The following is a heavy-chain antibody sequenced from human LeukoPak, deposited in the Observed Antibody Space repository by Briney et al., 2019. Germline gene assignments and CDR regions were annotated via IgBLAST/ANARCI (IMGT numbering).Heavy chain of an antibody. D-gene: IGHD3-16*01. CDR3: ARDLAYAVPPGD. Sequence: SETLSLTCTVSGGSISSYSWSWIRQPQGKGLEWIGYIYDSGSTYYNPSLKSRVTISVDTSKNQFSLELRSVTAADTAVYYCARDLAYAVPPGDWGQGTLVTVSS. J-gene: IGHJ4*02. CDR2: IYDSGST. CDR1: GGSISSYS. V-gene: IGHV4-59*12.